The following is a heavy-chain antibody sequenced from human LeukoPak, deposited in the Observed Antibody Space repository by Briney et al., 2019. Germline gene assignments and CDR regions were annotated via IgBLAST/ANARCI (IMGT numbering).Heavy chain of an antibody. Sequence: ASVKVSCKASGYTFTGYYMHWVRQAPGRGLEWMGWINPNSGGTNYAQKFQGRVTMTRDTSISTAYMELSSLRSEDTAVYYCLLQQPGLGKRWFDPWGQGTLVTVSS. D-gene: IGHD3-16*01. V-gene: IGHV1-2*02. J-gene: IGHJ5*02. CDR1: GYTFTGYY. CDR2: INPNSGGT. CDR3: LLQQPGLGKRWFDP.